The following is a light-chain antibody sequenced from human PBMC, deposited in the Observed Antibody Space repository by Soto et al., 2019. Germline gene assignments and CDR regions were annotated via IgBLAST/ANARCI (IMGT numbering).Light chain of an antibody. J-gene: IGLJ1*01. CDR1: SSDVGYNH. CDR3: SSYRSSPPSDV. Sequence: QSVLTQPASVSGSPGQSITISCIGTSSDVGYNHVCWYQQHPGKAPKLMIYEVSNRPSGVANRFSGAKSGNTASLTISGLQAEDEADYYCSSYRSSPPSDVFRTGTKLTVL. CDR2: EVS. V-gene: IGLV2-14*01.